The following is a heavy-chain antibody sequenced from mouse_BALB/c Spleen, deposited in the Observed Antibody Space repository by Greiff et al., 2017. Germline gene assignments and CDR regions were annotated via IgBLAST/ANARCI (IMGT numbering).Heavy chain of an antibody. Sequence: EVQRVESGGGLVQPGGSLKLSCAASGFTFSSYGMSWVRQTPDKRLELVATINSNGGSTYYPDSVKGRFTISRDNAKNTLYLQMSSLKSEDTAMYYCARVKYGNYGFAYWGQGTLVTVSA. CDR2: INSNGGST. D-gene: IGHD2-10*02. CDR3: ARVKYGNYGFAY. V-gene: IGHV5-6-3*01. J-gene: IGHJ3*01. CDR1: GFTFSSYG.